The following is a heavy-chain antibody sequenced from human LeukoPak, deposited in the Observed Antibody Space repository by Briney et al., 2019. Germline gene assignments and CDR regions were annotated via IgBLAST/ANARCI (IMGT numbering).Heavy chain of an antibody. CDR2: IFYSGST. Sequence: SETLSLTCTVSSGSISTSNYYWGWVRQPPGKALEWIGNIFYSGSTYYSPSLKSRVTISLDTSRNQFSLKLSSVTAADTAVYYCARRRITMVRGVTYYYYYMDVWGKGTTVTVSS. CDR3: ARRRITMVRGVTYYYYYMDV. V-gene: IGHV4-39*07. CDR1: SGSISTSNYY. J-gene: IGHJ6*03. D-gene: IGHD3-10*01.